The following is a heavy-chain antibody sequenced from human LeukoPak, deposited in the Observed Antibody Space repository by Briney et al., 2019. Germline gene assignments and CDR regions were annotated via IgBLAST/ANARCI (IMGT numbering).Heavy chain of an antibody. Sequence: SETLSLTCTVSGGSISSYYWSWIRQPAGTGLEWIGRFYTSGSTKYNPSLKSRVTMSEDTSKNQFSLKLNSVTAADTAVYYCASLHYHDSSGYPQDYWGQGTLVTVSS. CDR3: ASLHYHDSSGYPQDY. D-gene: IGHD3-22*01. V-gene: IGHV4-4*07. CDR1: GGSISSYY. J-gene: IGHJ4*02. CDR2: FYTSGST.